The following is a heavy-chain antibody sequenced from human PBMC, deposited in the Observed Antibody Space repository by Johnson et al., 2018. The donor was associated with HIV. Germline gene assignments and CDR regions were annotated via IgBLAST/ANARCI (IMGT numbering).Heavy chain of an antibody. V-gene: IGHV3-30*04. CDR3: ALVLGALPGAFDI. Sequence: QVQLVESGGGVVQPGRSLRLSCAASGFTFSSYAMHWVRQAPGKGLEWVAVISYDGSNKYYADSVKARFTISRDNSKNTLYLQMNSLRAEDTAVYYCALVLGALPGAFDIWGQGTLVTVSS. CDR2: ISYDGSNK. CDR1: GFTFSSYA. J-gene: IGHJ3*02. D-gene: IGHD3-16*01.